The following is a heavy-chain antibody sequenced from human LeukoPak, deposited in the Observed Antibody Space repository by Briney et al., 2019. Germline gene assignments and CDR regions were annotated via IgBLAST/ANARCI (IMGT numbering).Heavy chain of an antibody. J-gene: IGHJ1*01. D-gene: IGHD3-22*01. Sequence: GRSLRLSCAASGFTFSSYGMHWVRQAPGKGLEWVACIWYDGSNKYYADSVKGRFTISRDNSKNTLYLQMNSLRAEDTAVYYCARETYYYDSSGYYERGEYFQHWGQGTLVTVSS. CDR2: IWYDGSNK. CDR3: ARETYYYDSSGYYERGEYFQH. CDR1: GFTFSSYG. V-gene: IGHV3-33*01.